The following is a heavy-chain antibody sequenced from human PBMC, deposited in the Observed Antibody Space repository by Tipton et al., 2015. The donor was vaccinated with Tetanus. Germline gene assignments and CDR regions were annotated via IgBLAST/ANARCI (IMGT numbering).Heavy chain of an antibody. CDR3: ARGILGGNSGSTFDY. CDR1: DYSISTGYY. D-gene: IGHD4-23*01. J-gene: IGHJ4*02. V-gene: IGHV4-38-2*01. CDR2: IFHRGST. Sequence: TLSLTCSVTDYSISTGYYWGWIRQPPGKGLEWIGSIFHRGSTYYNASPKSRVTISVDTSKTQFSLKLSSVTAADTAVYYCARGILGGNSGSTFDYWGQGTLVTVSS.